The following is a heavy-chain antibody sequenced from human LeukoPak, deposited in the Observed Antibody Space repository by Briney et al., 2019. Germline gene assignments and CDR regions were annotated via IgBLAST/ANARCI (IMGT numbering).Heavy chain of an antibody. Sequence: GGSLRLSCAASGFTVSSTYMSWVRRAPGKGLEWVSITYSNGNTNYADSVKGRFTISRDNSRDTLSLQMDSLRAEDTAVYYCARKNHLFNAAFDIWGQGTVVTVSS. CDR2: TYSNGNT. CDR3: ARKNHLFNAAFDI. J-gene: IGHJ3*02. V-gene: IGHV3-53*01. CDR1: GFTVSSTY. D-gene: IGHD1-14*01.